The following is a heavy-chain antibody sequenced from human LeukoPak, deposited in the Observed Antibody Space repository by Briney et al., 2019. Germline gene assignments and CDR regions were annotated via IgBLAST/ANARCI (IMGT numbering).Heavy chain of an antibody. CDR2: INPNSGGT. Sequence: ASVKVSCKASGYTFTGYYMHWVRQAPGQGLEWMGWINPNSGGTNYAQKFQGRVTITADKSTSTAYMELSSLRSEDTAVYYCARIRGASANWFDPWGQGTLVTVSS. J-gene: IGHJ5*02. CDR3: ARIRGASANWFDP. V-gene: IGHV1-2*02. D-gene: IGHD4/OR15-4a*01. CDR1: GYTFTGYY.